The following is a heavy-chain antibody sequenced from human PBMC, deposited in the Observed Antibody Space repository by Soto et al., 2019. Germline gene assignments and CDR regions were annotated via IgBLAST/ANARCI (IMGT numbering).Heavy chain of an antibody. CDR1: GYTFTSYG. V-gene: IGHV1-18*01. J-gene: IGHJ6*03. D-gene: IGHD2-2*01. Sequence: ASVKVSCKASGYTFTSYGISWVRQAPGQGLEWMGWISAYNGNTNYAQKLQGRVTMTTDTSTSTAYMELRSLRSDDTAVYYCARGSLSTFSPHPAYYMDVWGKGTTVTVSS. CDR3: ARGSLSTFSPHPAYYMDV. CDR2: ISAYNGNT.